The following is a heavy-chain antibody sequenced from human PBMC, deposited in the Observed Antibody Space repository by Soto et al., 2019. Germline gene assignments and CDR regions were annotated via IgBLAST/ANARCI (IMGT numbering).Heavy chain of an antibody. Sequence: QVQLQESGPGLVKPSQTLSLTCTVSGGSISSGGYYWSWIRQHPGKGLEWIGFIYYSGSTYYNPALNGRVTISVDTSKNQFSLKLSSVTAADTAVYYCARDGGGIDSSGYYSSYWGHGTLVTDSS. J-gene: IGHJ4*01. CDR2: IYYSGST. CDR3: ARDGGGIDSSGYYSSY. D-gene: IGHD3-22*01. CDR1: GGSISSGGYY. V-gene: IGHV4-31*03.